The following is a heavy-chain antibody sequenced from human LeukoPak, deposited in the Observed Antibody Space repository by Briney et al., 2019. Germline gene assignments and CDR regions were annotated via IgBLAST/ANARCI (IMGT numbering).Heavy chain of an antibody. CDR1: GFIFNNFA. CDR3: AKAGSHSYFDY. V-gene: IGHV3-23*01. CDR2: INPSGDST. J-gene: IGHJ4*02. D-gene: IGHD1-26*01. Sequence: GGSLRLSCAASGFIFNNFAMNWVRQAPGRGLEWVSAINPSGDSTYCADSVKGRFTISRDNSKNTLYLQMNSLRAEDTAVYFCAKAGSHSYFDYWGQGTLVTVSS.